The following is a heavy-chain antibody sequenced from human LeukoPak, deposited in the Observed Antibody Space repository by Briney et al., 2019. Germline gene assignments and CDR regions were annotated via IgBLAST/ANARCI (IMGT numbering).Heavy chain of an antibody. CDR1: EYSFTSYW. CDR2: IYPGDSDT. V-gene: IGHV5-51*01. CDR3: ARFRAYYYDSSGYYLDY. D-gene: IGHD3-22*01. J-gene: IGHJ4*02. Sequence: GESLKISCKGSEYSFTSYWIGWVRQMPGKGLEWMGIIYPGDSDTRYSPSFQGQVTISADKSISTAYLQWSSLKASDTAMYYCARFRAYYYDSSGYYLDYWGQGTLVTVSS.